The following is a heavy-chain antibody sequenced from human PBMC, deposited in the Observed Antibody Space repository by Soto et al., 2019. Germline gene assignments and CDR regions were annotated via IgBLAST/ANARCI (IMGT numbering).Heavy chain of an antibody. Sequence: QVQLVQSGAEVKKPGASVKVSCKASGYTFTSYDINWVRQATGQGLEGMGWMNPNSGNTGYAQKLQXRVTMTKNTSISTAYMELSSLTSEATATYYCAREVGSRIDYWGQGTLVTVSS. D-gene: IGHD6-13*01. V-gene: IGHV1-8*01. CDR2: MNPNSGNT. CDR3: AREVGSRIDY. CDR1: GYTFTSYD. J-gene: IGHJ4*02.